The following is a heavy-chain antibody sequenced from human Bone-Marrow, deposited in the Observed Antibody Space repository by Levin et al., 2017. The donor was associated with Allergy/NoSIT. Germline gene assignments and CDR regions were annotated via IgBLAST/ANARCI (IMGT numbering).Heavy chain of an antibody. D-gene: IGHD6-19*01. CDR2: VSATSRVI. Sequence: GESLKISCAASGFTFVDYSMNWIRQAPGKGLEWVAYVSATSRVINYADSVKGRFTISRDNSRNSLYLHMASLRAEDTAVYYCARDASGWSTWWYLDLWGRGTRITVSS. CDR1: GFTFVDYS. CDR3: ARDASGWSTWWYLDL. V-gene: IGHV3-11*01. J-gene: IGHJ2*01.